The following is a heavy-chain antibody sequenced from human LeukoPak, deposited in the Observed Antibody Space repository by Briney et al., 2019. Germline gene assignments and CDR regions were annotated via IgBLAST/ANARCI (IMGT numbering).Heavy chain of an antibody. CDR1: GFTFSSYA. CDR2: ISYDGSNK. CDR3: ARGEDIVVVPAAYYYYYGTDV. Sequence: GGSLRLSCAASGFTFSSYAMHWVRQAPGKGLEWVAVISYDGSNKYYADSVKGRFTISRDNSKNTLYLQMNSLRAEDTAVYYCARGEDIVVVPAAYYYYYGTDVWGQGTTVTVSS. J-gene: IGHJ6*02. V-gene: IGHV3-30-3*01. D-gene: IGHD2-2*01.